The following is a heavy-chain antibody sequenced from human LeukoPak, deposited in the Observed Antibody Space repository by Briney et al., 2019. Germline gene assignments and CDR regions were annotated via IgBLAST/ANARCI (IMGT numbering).Heavy chain of an antibody. J-gene: IGHJ4*02. Sequence: GGSLRLSCAASGFTVSSNYMSWVRQAPGKGLEWVSVIYSGGSTYYADSVNGRFTISRDNSKNTLYLQMNSLRAEDTAVYYCARAFGVVPWDYWGQGTLVTVSS. CDR1: GFTVSSNY. CDR2: IYSGGST. CDR3: ARAFGVVPWDY. D-gene: IGHD3-3*01. V-gene: IGHV3-53*01.